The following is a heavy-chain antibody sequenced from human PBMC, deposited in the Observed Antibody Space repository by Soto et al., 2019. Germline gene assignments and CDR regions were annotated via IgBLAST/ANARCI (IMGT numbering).Heavy chain of an antibody. Sequence: GGSLRLSCAASGFTFNTYGMHWVRQAPGKGLEWVAIISYDGNNKYYADSVKGRFTISRDNSKNTLYLQMNSLRAEDTAVYYCAKSQTRTTRGYCSGGSCALVDYWGQGTLVTVSS. CDR2: ISYDGNNK. V-gene: IGHV3-30*18. J-gene: IGHJ4*02. D-gene: IGHD2-15*01. CDR3: AKSQTRTTRGYCSGGSCALVDY. CDR1: GFTFNTYG.